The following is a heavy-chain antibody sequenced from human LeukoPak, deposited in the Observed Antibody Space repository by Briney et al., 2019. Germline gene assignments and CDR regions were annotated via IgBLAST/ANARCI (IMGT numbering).Heavy chain of an antibody. Sequence: GASVNVSFTPSGYTFTIYGISWVRQAPGQGLEWMGCISAYNCNTNYAQKLQRRVTMNTDTSKSTAYMELRSLRSDDTAVYYCARDGWDSGRYYKDYWGQGNLVTVSS. CDR2: ISAYNCNT. J-gene: IGHJ4*02. D-gene: IGHD1-26*01. V-gene: IGHV1-18*01. CDR1: GYTFTIYG. CDR3: ARDGWDSGRYYKDY.